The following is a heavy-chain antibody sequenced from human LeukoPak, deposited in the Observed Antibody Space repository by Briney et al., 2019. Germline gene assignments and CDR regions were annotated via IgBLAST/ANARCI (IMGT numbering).Heavy chain of an antibody. J-gene: IGHJ4*02. CDR3: ARVVDIHFDY. CDR1: GFTFSSYW. D-gene: IGHD5-12*01. CDR2: IKSDGSTT. V-gene: IGHV3-74*01. Sequence: GRSLRLSCAASGFTFSSYWMHWVRQAPGKGLVWVSRIKSDGSTTTYADSVKGRFTISRDNAKNTLYLQMNSLRAEDTAVYYCARVVDIHFDYWGQGTLVTVSS.